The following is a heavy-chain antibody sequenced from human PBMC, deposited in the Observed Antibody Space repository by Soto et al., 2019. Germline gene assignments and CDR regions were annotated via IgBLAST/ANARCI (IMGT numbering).Heavy chain of an antibody. D-gene: IGHD4-4*01. V-gene: IGHV4-59*04. J-gene: IGHJ4*02. CDR3: ARTTGRHLDF. Sequence: PSETLSLTCTVSGGSISSYYWSWIRQPPGKGLEWIGNIDYSGTAYFNPSLGTRVTFPVDTSKNQFSLTLYSVTAADTAVYYCARTTGRHLDFWGQGSLVTVSS. CDR2: IDYSGTA. CDR1: GGSISSYY.